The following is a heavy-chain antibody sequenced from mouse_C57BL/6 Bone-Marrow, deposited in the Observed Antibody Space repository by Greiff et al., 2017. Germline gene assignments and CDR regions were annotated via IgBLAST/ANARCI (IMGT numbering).Heavy chain of an antibody. J-gene: IGHJ3*01. V-gene: IGHV5-6*01. CDR2: ISSGGSYT. CDR1: GFTFSSYG. CDR3: ARHNV. Sequence: EVQLQESGGDLVKPGGSLKLSCAASGFTFSSYGMSWVRQTPDKRLEWVATISSGGSYTYYPDSVKGRFTISRDNAKNTLYLQMSSLKSEDTAMYYCARHNVWGQGTLVTVSA.